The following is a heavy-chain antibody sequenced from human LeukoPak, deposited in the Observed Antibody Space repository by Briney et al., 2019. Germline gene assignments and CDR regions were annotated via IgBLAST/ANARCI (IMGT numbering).Heavy chain of an antibody. Sequence: GGSLRLSCAASGFTLRSYAMSWVRQAPGKGLEWVSAISDSGGSTHYADSVTGRFTISRDNSKNTLYLQMNSLRAEDTAVYYCAPIGPSYYYYMDVWGKGTTVTVSS. V-gene: IGHV3-23*01. CDR1: GFTLRSYA. CDR2: ISDSGGST. J-gene: IGHJ6*03. CDR3: APIGPSYYYYMDV.